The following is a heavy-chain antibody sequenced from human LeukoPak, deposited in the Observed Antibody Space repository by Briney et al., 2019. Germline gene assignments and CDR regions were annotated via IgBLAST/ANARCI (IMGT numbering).Heavy chain of an antibody. Sequence: GGSLRLSCAASGFTFSSYGMHWVRQAPGKGLEWVAVIWYDGSNKYYADSVKGRFTISGDNSKNTLYLQMNSLRAEDTAVYYCARDERYYDILTGYDYYGMDVWGKGTTVTDSS. D-gene: IGHD3-9*01. J-gene: IGHJ6*04. V-gene: IGHV3-33*01. CDR2: IWYDGSNK. CDR3: ARDERYYDILTGYDYYGMDV. CDR1: GFTFSSYG.